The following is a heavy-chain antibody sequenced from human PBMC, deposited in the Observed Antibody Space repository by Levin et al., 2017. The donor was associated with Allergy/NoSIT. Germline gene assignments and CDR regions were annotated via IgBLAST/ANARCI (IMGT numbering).Heavy chain of an antibody. J-gene: IGHJ4*02. V-gene: IGHV3-15*01. D-gene: IGHD6-19*01. Sequence: GGSLRLSCAASGFTFSNAWMSWVRQAPGKGLEWVGRIKSKTDGGTTDYAAPVKGRFTISRDDSKNTLYLQMNSLKTEDTAVYYCTTDSFLSGYSSGWYVNSWGQGTLVTVSS. CDR2: IKSKTDGGTT. CDR1: GFTFSNAW. CDR3: TTDSFLSGYSSGWYVNS.